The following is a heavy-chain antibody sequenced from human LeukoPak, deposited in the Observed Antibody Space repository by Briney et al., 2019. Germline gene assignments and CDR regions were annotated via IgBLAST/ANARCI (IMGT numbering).Heavy chain of an antibody. CDR1: GVSLNDYY. V-gene: IGHV4-34*01. J-gene: IGHJ4*02. CDR2: ISHTEGT. D-gene: IGHD2-21*01. CDR3: ARIRCGHRGSLCYNN. Sequence: PSETLSLTCGVFGVSLNDYYWSWIRQSPGEGLEWIGEISHTEGTRYNPSLESRVTMSVGTSENQLCLKLIFVTAADTAVYYCARIRCGHRGSLCYNNWGLGELVTVSS.